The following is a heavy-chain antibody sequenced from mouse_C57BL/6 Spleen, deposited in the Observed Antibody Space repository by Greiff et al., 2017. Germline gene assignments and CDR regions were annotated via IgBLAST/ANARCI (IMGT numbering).Heavy chain of an antibody. J-gene: IGHJ1*03. CDR2: IYPSDSDT. CDR3: AIRGNYGNYWYFDV. CDR1: GYTFTSYW. D-gene: IGHD1-1*01. V-gene: IGHV1-74*01. Sequence: QVQLQQPGAELVKPGASVKVSCKASGYTFTSYWMHWVKQRPGPGLEWLGRIYPSDSDTNYNQQFKGKATLTVDTSSSTAYMQLSSLTSEDSAVDYCAIRGNYGNYWYFDVWGTGTTVTVSS.